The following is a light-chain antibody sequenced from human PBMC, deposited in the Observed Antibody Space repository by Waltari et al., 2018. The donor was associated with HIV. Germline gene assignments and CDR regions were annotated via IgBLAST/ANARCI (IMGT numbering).Light chain of an antibody. Sequence: QSVLAQPPSVSGAPGQRVTISCTGSSPNIGAGYEVYWYPQLPGTAPKFLIYGNPNRPSGAPGRFSGAKSGSSASLAITGLQADDEAVYYCQSYDTSLSAYVFGTGTKVTVL. J-gene: IGLJ1*01. CDR2: GNP. CDR1: SPNIGAGYE. V-gene: IGLV1-40*01. CDR3: QSYDTSLSAYV.